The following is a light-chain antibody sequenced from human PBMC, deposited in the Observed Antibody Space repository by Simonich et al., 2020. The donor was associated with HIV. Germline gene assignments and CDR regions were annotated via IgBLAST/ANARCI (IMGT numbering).Light chain of an antibody. CDR2: YAS. Sequence: EIVLTQSPNFQSVTPKEKVTITCRASQSIGSSLHWYQQKPDQSPKLLIKYASQSISGVPSRFSGSGSGTEFALTISSLQSEDFAVYYCQQYNNWPYTFGQGTKLEIK. V-gene: IGKV6D-21*02. CDR3: QQYNNWPYT. CDR1: QSIGSS. J-gene: IGKJ2*01.